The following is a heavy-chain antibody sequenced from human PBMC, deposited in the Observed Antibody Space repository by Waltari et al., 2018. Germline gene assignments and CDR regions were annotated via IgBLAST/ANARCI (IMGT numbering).Heavy chain of an antibody. D-gene: IGHD3-22*01. Sequence: QLQLQQSGPGLVKPSETLSLTCTIYGEWASRSEDYWDWIRQTPGKGLEWIGNVFRSGFAYYNSAFKSRATISIDTSKKQFSLRLNFVTAADTGTYYCTTFGYPHSFDVWSQGTLVTVSS. CDR3: TTFGYPHSFDV. CDR1: GEWASRSEDY. CDR2: VFRSGFA. V-gene: IGHV4-39*07. J-gene: IGHJ3*01.